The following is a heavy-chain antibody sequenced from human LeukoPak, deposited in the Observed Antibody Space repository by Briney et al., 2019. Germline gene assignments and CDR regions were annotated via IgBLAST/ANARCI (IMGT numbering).Heavy chain of an antibody. CDR1: GGSIRNYY. Sequence: PSETLSLTCTVSGGSIRNYYWTWIRQPPGKGLEWIGYIHDSGSTHYNPSLRSRLTMSIDTSKNQFSLNLSSVTAADTAVYYCATQYASQTFAYGYWGQGTLVTVSS. CDR3: ATQYASQTFAYGY. D-gene: IGHD3-16*01. CDR2: IHDSGST. J-gene: IGHJ4*02. V-gene: IGHV4-59*08.